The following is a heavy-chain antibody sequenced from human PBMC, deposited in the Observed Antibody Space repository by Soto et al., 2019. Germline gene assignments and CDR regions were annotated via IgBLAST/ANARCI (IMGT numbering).Heavy chain of an antibody. J-gene: IGHJ4*02. D-gene: IGHD3-10*01. V-gene: IGHV3-48*02. CDR1: GFTFSSYN. CDR2: ISSSSSPI. CDR3: ARDHTSLPVLDY. Sequence: GGSLRLSCAASGFTFSSYNMNWVRQAPGKGLEWVSYISSSSSPIYYADSVKGRFTISRDNAKNSLYLQMNSLRDEDTAVYYCARDHTSLPVLDYWGQGTLVTVSS.